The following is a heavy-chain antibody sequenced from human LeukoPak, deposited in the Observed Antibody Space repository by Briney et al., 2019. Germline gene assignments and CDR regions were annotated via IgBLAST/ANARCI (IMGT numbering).Heavy chain of an antibody. CDR3: AKKLD. Sequence: SGGSLRLSCAASGFTFDTYAMNWVRQAPGKGLEWVSGISGNSMSTYYADSVKGRFTISRDNSKKTLYLQMDSVRAEDTAVYYCAKKLDWGQGTLVTVSS. CDR2: ISGNSMST. CDR1: GFTFDTYA. D-gene: IGHD5-24*01. J-gene: IGHJ4*02. V-gene: IGHV3-23*01.